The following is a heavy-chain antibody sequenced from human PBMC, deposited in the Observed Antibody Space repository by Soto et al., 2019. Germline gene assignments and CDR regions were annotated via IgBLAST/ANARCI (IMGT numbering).Heavy chain of an antibody. J-gene: IGHJ5*02. CDR1: GGTFSSYA. CDR2: IIPIFGTA. D-gene: IGHD2-21*02. V-gene: IGHV1-69*13. Sequence: GASVKVSCKASGGTFSSYAISWVRQAPGQGLEWMGGIIPIFGTANYAQKFQGRVTITADESTSTAYMELSSLRSEDTAVYYCAREGTGVHCDGDCYVVSWGQGTLVTV. CDR3: AREGTGVHCDGDCYVVS.